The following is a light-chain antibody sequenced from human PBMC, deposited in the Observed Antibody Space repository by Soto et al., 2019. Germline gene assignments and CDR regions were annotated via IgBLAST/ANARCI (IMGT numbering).Light chain of an antibody. CDR2: GAS. CDR3: QSEWR. V-gene: IGKV3-20*01. CDR1: QSVSSSY. J-gene: IGKJ1*01. Sequence: EIVLTQSPGTLSLSPGERATLSCRASQSVSSSYLAWHQQKPGQPPRLLLYGASSRAPGIPDRFSGGGSAIDSTVTISRQEPADIAEYYCQSEWRFGQGTIVEIK.